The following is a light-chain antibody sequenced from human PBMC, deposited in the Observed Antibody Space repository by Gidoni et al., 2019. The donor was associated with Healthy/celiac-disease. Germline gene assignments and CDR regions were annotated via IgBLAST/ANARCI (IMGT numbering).Light chain of an antibody. V-gene: IGKV3-15*01. Sequence: EIMRTQSPSTLSVSPGEGATLSCRASQSVSRNLAWYQQNPGQAPRLLIYGASTRATGIPARFSGSGSGTAFTLTILRLQSEAFAVYYCQQYNNWWTFGQGTKVEIK. CDR3: QQYNNWWT. CDR2: GAS. CDR1: QSVSRN. J-gene: IGKJ1*01.